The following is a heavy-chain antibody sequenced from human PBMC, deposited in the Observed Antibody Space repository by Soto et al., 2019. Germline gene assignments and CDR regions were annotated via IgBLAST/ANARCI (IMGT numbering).Heavy chain of an antibody. V-gene: IGHV6-1*01. D-gene: IGHD6-6*01. CDR2: TYYRSKWYN. Sequence: KQSQTLSLTCAISGDSVSSNSAAWNWIRQSPSRGLEWLGRTYYRSKWYNDYAVSVKSRITINPDTSKNQFSLQLNSVTPEDTAVYYCARDPSRSEVAARPRGAFDIWGQGTMVTVSS. J-gene: IGHJ3*02. CDR1: GDSVSSNSAA. CDR3: ARDPSRSEVAARPRGAFDI.